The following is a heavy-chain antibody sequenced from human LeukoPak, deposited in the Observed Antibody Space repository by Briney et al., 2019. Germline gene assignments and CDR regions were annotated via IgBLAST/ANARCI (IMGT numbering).Heavy chain of an antibody. V-gene: IGHV3-74*01. CDR2: ISLDGRTT. CDR3: ARDPRIATRPSDY. J-gene: IGHJ4*02. D-gene: IGHD6-6*01. Sequence: GGSLRLSCVASGFTFSDYWMHWVRQAPGKGLVWVSNISLDGRTTSYAGSVKGRFTISRDNTKNPLFLQMNSLRAEDTAGYYCARDPRIATRPSDYWGQGTLVTVSS. CDR1: GFTFSDYW.